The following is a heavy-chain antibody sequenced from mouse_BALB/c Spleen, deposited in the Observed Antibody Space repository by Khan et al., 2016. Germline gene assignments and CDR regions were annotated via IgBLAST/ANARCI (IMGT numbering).Heavy chain of an antibody. CDR3: AREGLYYHRSSWYSYL. V-gene: IGHV1-7*01. CDR2: INSSTGST. D-gene: IGHD1-1*01. CDR1: DYTFTTYW. Sequence: QVRLQQSGAELAKPGASVKMSCKASDYTFTTYWMHWVKQRPGQCLEWIGHINSSTGSTEYNQRFKDKATLTADKSSSTAYMQLSSLTSEACVICSCAREGLYYHRSSWYSYLWCARTTITVSS. J-gene: IGHJ1*01.